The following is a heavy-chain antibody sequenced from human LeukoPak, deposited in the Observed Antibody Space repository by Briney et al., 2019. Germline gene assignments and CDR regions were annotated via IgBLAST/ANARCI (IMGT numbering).Heavy chain of an antibody. J-gene: IGHJ4*02. CDR2: IIPIFGTA. D-gene: IGHD3-3*01. V-gene: IGHV1-69*05. CDR3: ARARYYDFWSGFDY. Sequence: ASVKVSCKASGGTFSSYAINWVRQAPGQGLEWMGGIIPIFGTANYAQKFQGRVTITTDESTSTAYMELSSLRSEDTAVYYCARARYYDFWSGFDYWGQGTLVTVSS. CDR1: GGTFSSYA.